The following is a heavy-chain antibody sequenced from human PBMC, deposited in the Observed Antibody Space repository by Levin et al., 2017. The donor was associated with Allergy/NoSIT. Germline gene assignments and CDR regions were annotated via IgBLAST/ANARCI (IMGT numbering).Heavy chain of an antibody. V-gene: IGHV4-39*01. D-gene: IGHD3-9*01. CDR3: ARQGGSLDWFRREVALDWFDP. Sequence: KSSETLSLTCTVSGGSISSSSYYWGWIRQPPGKGLEWIGSIYYSGSTYYNPSLKSRVTISVDTSKNQFSLKLSSVTAADTAVYYCARQGGSLDWFRREVALDWFDPWGQGTLVTVSS. CDR2: IYYSGST. CDR1: GGSISSSSYY. J-gene: IGHJ5*02.